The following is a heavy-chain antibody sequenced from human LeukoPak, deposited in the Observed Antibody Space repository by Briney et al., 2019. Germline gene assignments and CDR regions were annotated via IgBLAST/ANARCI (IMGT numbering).Heavy chain of an antibody. J-gene: IGHJ3*02. CDR2: ISAYNGNT. V-gene: IGHV1-18*01. CDR3: ARSLAHITYYYLLGAFDI. D-gene: IGHD3-10*01. CDR1: GYTFTSYG. Sequence: ASVKVSCKASGYTFTSYGISWVRQAPGQGLEWMGWISAYNGNTNYAQKLQGRVTMTTDTSTSTAYMELRSLRSDDTAVYYCARSLAHITYYYLLGAFDIWGQGTMVTVSS.